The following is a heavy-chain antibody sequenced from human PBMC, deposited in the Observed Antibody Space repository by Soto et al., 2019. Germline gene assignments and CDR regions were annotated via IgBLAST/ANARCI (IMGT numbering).Heavy chain of an antibody. CDR1: GGSISSGGYY. Sequence: PSETLSLTCTVSGGSISSGGYYWSWIRQHPGKGLEWIGYIYYSGSTYYNPSLKSRVTISVDTSKNQFSLKLSSVTAADTAVYYCARGREYSRTFDPWGQGTLVTVSS. D-gene: IGHD6-6*01. CDR3: ARGREYSRTFDP. V-gene: IGHV4-31*03. CDR2: IYYSGST. J-gene: IGHJ5*02.